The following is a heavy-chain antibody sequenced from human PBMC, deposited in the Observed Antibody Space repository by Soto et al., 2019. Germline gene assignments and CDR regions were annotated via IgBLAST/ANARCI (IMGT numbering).Heavy chain of an antibody. CDR1: GFSLSTSGMC. D-gene: IGHD2-2*01. CDR2: IDWDDDK. V-gene: IGHV2-70*11. CDR3: ARIPSYCSSTSCYSWGFDY. J-gene: IGHJ4*02. Sequence: GSGPTLVNPTQTLTLTCTFSGFSLSTSGMCVSWIRQPPGKALEWLARIDWDDDKYYSTSLKTRLTISKDTSKNQVVLTMTNMDPVDTATYYCARIPSYCSSTSCYSWGFDYWGQGTLVTVSS.